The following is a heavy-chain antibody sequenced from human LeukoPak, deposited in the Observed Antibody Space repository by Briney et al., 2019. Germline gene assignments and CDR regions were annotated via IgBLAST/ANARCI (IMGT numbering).Heavy chain of an antibody. CDR1: GFTFSSYA. V-gene: IGHV3-23*01. Sequence: GGSLRLSCAASGFTFSSYAMSWVRQAPGKGLEWVSAISRSGGSTYYADSVKGRFTISRDNSKNTLYLQMNSLRAEDTAVYYCAKDYYDSSGYRYYFDYWGQGTLVTVSS. CDR2: ISRSGGST. D-gene: IGHD3-22*01. J-gene: IGHJ4*02. CDR3: AKDYYDSSGYRYYFDY.